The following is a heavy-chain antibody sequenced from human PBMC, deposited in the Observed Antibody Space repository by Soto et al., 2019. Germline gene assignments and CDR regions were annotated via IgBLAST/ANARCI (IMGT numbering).Heavy chain of an antibody. CDR3: AKDGGVSVGAAPDY. CDR1: GFTFSSYA. D-gene: IGHD3-3*01. J-gene: IGHJ4*02. CDR2: ISGSGGST. Sequence: EVQLLESGGGLVQPGGSLRLSCAASGFTFSSYAMSWVRQAPGKGLEWVSAISGSGGSTYYADSVKGRFTISRDNSKNALYLQMNSLRAEDTAVYYCAKDGGVSVGAAPDYWCQGPLVTVSS. V-gene: IGHV3-23*01.